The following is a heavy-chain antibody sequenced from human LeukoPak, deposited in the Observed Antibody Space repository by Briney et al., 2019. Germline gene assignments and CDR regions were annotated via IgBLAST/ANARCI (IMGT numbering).Heavy chain of an antibody. CDR2: IIPILGIA. CDR1: GGTFSSYT. V-gene: IGHV1-69*02. D-gene: IGHD3-3*01. Sequence: SVKVSCKASGGTFSSYTISWVRQAPGQGLEWMGRIIPILGIANYAQKFQGRVTITADKSTSTAYMELSSLRSEDAAVYYCARQYYDFWSGYPSYFDYWGQGTPVTVSS. CDR3: ARQYYDFWSGYPSYFDY. J-gene: IGHJ4*02.